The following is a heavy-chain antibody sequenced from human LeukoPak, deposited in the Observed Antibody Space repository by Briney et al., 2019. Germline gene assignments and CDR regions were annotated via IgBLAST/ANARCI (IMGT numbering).Heavy chain of an antibody. J-gene: IGHJ4*02. Sequence: SVKVSCKASGGTFSSYAISWVRQAHGQGLEWMGRIIPILGIANYAQKFQGRVTITADKSTSTAYMELSSLRSEDTAVYYCARTFSGSYVDYWGQGTLVTVSS. CDR2: IIPILGIA. D-gene: IGHD1-26*01. CDR1: GGTFSSYA. CDR3: ARTFSGSYVDY. V-gene: IGHV1-69*04.